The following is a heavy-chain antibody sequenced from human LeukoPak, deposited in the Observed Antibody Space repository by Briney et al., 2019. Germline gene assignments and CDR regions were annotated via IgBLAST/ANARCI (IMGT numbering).Heavy chain of an antibody. CDR2: IYYSGST. Sequence: SETLSLTCTVSGGSISSSSYYWGWIRQPPGKGLEWIGSIYYSGSTYYNPSLKSRVTISVDTSKNQFSLKLSSVTAADTAVYYCARGRGVTLYYYYYMDVWGKGTTVTISS. CDR3: ARGRGVTLYYYYYMDV. J-gene: IGHJ6*03. CDR1: GGSISSSSYY. V-gene: IGHV4-39*01. D-gene: IGHD3-10*01.